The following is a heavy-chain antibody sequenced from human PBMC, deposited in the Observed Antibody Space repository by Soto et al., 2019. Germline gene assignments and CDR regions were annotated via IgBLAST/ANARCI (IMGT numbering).Heavy chain of an antibody. CDR1: GFTFGGYG. J-gene: IGHJ4*02. V-gene: IGHV3-49*03. D-gene: IGHD1-26*01. Sequence: GGSLRLSCSTSGFTFGGYGVSWFRQAPGKGLEWIGFIRSKAYSRTAEYAASVRGRFIISRDDSEGIAYLQMNSLQNEDTGVYYCARDRNGRETRATYYDYWGPGTQVTVS. CDR3: ARDRNGRETRATYYDY. CDR2: IRSKAYSRTA.